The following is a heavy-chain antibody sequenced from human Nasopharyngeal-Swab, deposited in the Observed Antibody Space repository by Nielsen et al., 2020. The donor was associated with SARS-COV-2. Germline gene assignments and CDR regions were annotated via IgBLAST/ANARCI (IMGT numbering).Heavy chain of an antibody. J-gene: IGHJ4*02. V-gene: IGHV3-23*01. Sequence: GGSLRLSCAASGFTFSSYAMSWVRQAPGKGLEWVSAIIGSGGSTYYADSVKGRFTISRDNSKNTLFLQMNSLRAEDTAVYYCARDKRSSWYRVSLDYWGQRSLVTVSS. CDR1: GFTFSSYA. CDR3: ARDKRSSWYRVSLDY. CDR2: IIGSGGST. D-gene: IGHD6-13*01.